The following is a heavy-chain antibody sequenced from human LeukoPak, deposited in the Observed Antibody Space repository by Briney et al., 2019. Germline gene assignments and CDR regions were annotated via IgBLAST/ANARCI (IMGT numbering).Heavy chain of an antibody. Sequence: GGSLRLSCAASGFTFDDYAMHWVRQAPGKGLEWVSGISWNSGSIGYADSVKGRFTISRDNAKNSLYLQMNSLRAEDTALYYCAKDGLPGIAVAGDNWFDPWGQGTLVTVSS. V-gene: IGHV3-9*01. D-gene: IGHD6-19*01. CDR2: ISWNSGSI. J-gene: IGHJ5*02. CDR1: GFTFDDYA. CDR3: AKDGLPGIAVAGDNWFDP.